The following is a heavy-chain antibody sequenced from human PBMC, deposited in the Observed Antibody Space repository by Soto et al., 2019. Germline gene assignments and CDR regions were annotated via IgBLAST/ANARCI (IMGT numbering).Heavy chain of an antibody. CDR2: IYPGDSDT. CDR3: VRHLEVVSATHDYYYMDV. Sequence: GESLKISCKGSGYSFTSYWIGWVRQMPGKGLEWMGIIYPGDSDTRYSPSFQGQVTISADKSISTAYLQWSSLKASDTAMYYCVRHLEVVSATHDYYYMDVWGQGTTVPVSS. D-gene: IGHD2-15*01. CDR1: GYSFTSYW. V-gene: IGHV5-51*01. J-gene: IGHJ6*03.